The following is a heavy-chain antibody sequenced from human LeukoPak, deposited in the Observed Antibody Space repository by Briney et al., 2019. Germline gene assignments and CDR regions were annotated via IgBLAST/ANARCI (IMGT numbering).Heavy chain of an antibody. CDR2: INQDGSEK. D-gene: IGHD2-21*02. V-gene: IGHV3-7*01. Sequence: GGSLRLSCAASGFTFSTHWMSWFRQAPGKGLEWVGNINQDGSEKYYVDSLKGRFTISRDNAKNSLYLQMNSLRAEDTAVYYCARDIVVVTAILDYWGQGTLVTVSS. J-gene: IGHJ4*02. CDR1: GFTFSTHW. CDR3: ARDIVVVTAILDY.